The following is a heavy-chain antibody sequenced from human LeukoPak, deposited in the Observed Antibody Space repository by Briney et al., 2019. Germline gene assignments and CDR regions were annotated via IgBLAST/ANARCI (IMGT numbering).Heavy chain of an antibody. CDR2: IWYDGSNK. CDR3: ARARAAADLDY. J-gene: IGHJ4*02. CDR1: GFTLSSYG. V-gene: IGHV3-33*01. D-gene: IGHD6-13*01. Sequence: PGGSLRLSCAASGFTLSSYGMHWVRQAPGKGLEWVAVIWYDGSNKFYADSVKGRFTISRDNSKNTLYLQMNSLRAEDTAVYYCARARAAADLDYWGQGTLVTVSS.